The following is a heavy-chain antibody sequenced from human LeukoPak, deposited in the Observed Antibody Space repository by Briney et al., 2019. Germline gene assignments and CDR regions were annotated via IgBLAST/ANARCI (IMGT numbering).Heavy chain of an antibody. Sequence: ASVKVSCKASGYTFTSYGISWVRQAPGQGLEWMGWINPNSGGTNYAQKFQGRVTMTRDTSISTAYMELSRLRSDDTAVYYCARDRYSGSYSDAFDIWGQGTMVTVSS. V-gene: IGHV1-2*02. CDR1: GYTFTSYG. J-gene: IGHJ3*02. D-gene: IGHD1-26*01. CDR2: INPNSGGT. CDR3: ARDRYSGSYSDAFDI.